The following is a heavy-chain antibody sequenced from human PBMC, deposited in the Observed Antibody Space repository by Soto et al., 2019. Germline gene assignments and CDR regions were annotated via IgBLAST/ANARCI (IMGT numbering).Heavy chain of an antibody. J-gene: IGHJ6*02. CDR3: ARGVSYYYYYGMDV. Sequence: EVQLVESWGGLVQPGGSLRLSCAASGFTVSSNYMSWVRQAPGKGLEWVSVIYSGGSTYYADSVKGRFTISRDNSKNTLYLQMNSLSAEDTAVYYCARGVSYYYYYGMDVWGQGTTVTVSS. CDR1: GFTVSSNY. V-gene: IGHV3-66*01. CDR2: IYSGGST.